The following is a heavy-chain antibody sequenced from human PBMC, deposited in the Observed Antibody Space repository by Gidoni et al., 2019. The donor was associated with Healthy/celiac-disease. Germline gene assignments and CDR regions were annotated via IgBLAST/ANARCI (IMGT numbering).Heavy chain of an antibody. CDR1: GGTFSSYA. V-gene: IGHV1-69*06. CDR3: ASSAITMIVVVIAFDI. J-gene: IGHJ3*02. D-gene: IGHD3-22*01. Sequence: QVQLVQSGAEVKKPGSSVKVPCKASGGTFSSYAISWVRQAPGQGLEWMGGIIPIFGTANYAQKFQGRVTITADKSTSTAYMELSSLRSEDTAVYYCASSAITMIVVVIAFDIWGQGTMVTVSS. CDR2: IIPIFGTA.